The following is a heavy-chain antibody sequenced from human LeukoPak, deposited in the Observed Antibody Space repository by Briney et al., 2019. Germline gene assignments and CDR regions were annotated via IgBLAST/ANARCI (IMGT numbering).Heavy chain of an antibody. D-gene: IGHD1-26*01. CDR1: GFTFSSYA. V-gene: IGHV3-9*01. CDR3: ARVSGSYPTDYFDY. J-gene: IGHJ4*02. Sequence: PGGSLRLSCAASGFTFSSYAMHWVRQAPGKGLEWVSGISWNSGSIGYADSVKGRFTISRDNAKNSLYLQMNSLRAEDTAVYYCARVSGSYPTDYFDYWGQGTLVTVSS. CDR2: ISWNSGSI.